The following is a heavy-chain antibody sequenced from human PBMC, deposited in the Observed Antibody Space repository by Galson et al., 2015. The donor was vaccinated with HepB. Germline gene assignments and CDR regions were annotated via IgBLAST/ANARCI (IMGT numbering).Heavy chain of an antibody. CDR2: INHSGST. J-gene: IGHJ4*02. V-gene: IGHV4-34*01. Sequence: LSLTCAVYGGSFSGYYRSWIRQPPGKGLEWIGEINHSGSTNYNPSLKSRVTISVDRSKNQFSLKLSSVTAADTAVYYCARGIVVVPYFDYWGQGTLVTVSS. CDR3: ARGIVVVPYFDY. CDR1: GGSFSGYY. D-gene: IGHD2-2*01.